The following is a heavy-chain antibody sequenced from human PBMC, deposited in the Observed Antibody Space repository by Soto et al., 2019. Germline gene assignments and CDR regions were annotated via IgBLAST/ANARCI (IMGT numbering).Heavy chain of an antibody. V-gene: IGHV1-69*06. Sequence: QVQLVQSGAEVKKPGSSVKVSCTASGGTFVSYIFNWVRQTPGLGLEWMGGIIPIFNTTYYAQGFRGRVTITADKSTSTAYLEMSSLKSEDTAMYYCARNAAMGATLVSFDNWGQGTPLIVSS. J-gene: IGHJ4*02. CDR1: GGTFVSYI. CDR2: IIPIFNTT. CDR3: ARNAAMGATLVSFDN. D-gene: IGHD1-26*01.